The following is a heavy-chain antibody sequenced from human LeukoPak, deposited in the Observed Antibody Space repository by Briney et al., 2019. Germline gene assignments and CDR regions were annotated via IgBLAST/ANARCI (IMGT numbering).Heavy chain of an antibody. J-gene: IGHJ5*02. V-gene: IGHV4-59*01. CDR1: GGSISGYY. Sequence: PSETLSLTCTVSGGSISGYYCSSIRPPPGKGLEWIGYIYYNSGSTNYNPSLKSPVSTSADTSTNHCSLKLSSVTTADTAVYYCGSGYSDVPAWGQGTLVTVSS. CDR3: GSGYSDVPA. D-gene: IGHD5-12*01. CDR2: IYYNSGST.